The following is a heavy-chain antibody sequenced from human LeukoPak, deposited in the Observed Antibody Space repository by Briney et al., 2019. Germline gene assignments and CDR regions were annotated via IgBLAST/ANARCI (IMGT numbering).Heavy chain of an antibody. V-gene: IGHV4-59*08. Sequence: SETLSLTCTVSGGSISSYYWSWIRQPPGKGLEWIWYIYYSGSTNYNPSLKSRVTISVDTSKNQFSLKLSSVTAADTAVYYCARQTRDAFDIWGQGTMVTVSS. CDR3: ARQTRDAFDI. J-gene: IGHJ3*02. CDR1: GGSISSYY. CDR2: IYYSGST.